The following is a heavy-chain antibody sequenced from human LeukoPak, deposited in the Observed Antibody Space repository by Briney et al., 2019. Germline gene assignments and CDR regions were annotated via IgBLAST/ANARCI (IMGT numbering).Heavy chain of an antibody. CDR3: ARVGKSGWDLDH. CDR2: ISRSARTT. D-gene: IGHD6-19*01. J-gene: IGHJ4*02. CDR1: EFTFSSFE. Sequence: GGSLRLSCAASEFTFSSFEMNWVRQAPGKGLEWISYISRSARTTYYADSVKGRFTISRDNAKNSLYLQMHSLRVDDTAVYYCARVGKSGWDLDHWGQGTLVTVSS. V-gene: IGHV3-48*03.